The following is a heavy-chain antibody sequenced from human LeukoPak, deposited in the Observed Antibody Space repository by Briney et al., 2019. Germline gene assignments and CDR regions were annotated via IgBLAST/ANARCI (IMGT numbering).Heavy chain of an antibody. J-gene: IGHJ4*02. CDR2: INWNSGSI. CDR3: AKDKAPLYSGYDWDLDF. V-gene: IGHV3-9*01. Sequence: QAGGSLILACAASGFTFHQYAIHWVRQVPGKGLEWVSGINWNSGSIGYADSVKGRFTISRDNAKNSVFLQMNSLRTEDTALYYCAKDKAPLYSGYDWDLDFWGQGTLVTVSS. D-gene: IGHD5-12*01. CDR1: GFTFHQYA.